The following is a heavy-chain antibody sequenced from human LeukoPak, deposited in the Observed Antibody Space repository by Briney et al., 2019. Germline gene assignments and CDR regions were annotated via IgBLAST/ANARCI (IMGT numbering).Heavy chain of an antibody. D-gene: IGHD6-6*01. CDR3: AREGMAARLVGGWFDP. CDR1: GYTFTGYS. J-gene: IGHJ5*02. V-gene: IGHV3-21*04. CDR2: INRNSGYT. Sequence: PGGSLRVSCAASGYTFTGYSMNWVRQAPGKGLEWISSINRNSGYTYYAHTVQGRVTISRDTAKNTPYLQMSSLRAEYTAVYYSAREGMAARLVGGWFDPWGQGTLVTVS.